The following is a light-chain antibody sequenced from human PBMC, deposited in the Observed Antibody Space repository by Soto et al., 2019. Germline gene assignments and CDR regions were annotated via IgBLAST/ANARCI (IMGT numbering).Light chain of an antibody. CDR3: QQSYTTPLT. V-gene: IGKV1-39*01. J-gene: IGKJ4*01. Sequence: DIQMTQSASALSASVGERVIVTCRASQSVSTYLNWYQQRPGKAPKLLIYDASALQGGVPSRFTGSGGGTDFTLTISSLQPEDFATYYCQQSYTTPLTFGGGTKVDIK. CDR1: QSVSTY. CDR2: DAS.